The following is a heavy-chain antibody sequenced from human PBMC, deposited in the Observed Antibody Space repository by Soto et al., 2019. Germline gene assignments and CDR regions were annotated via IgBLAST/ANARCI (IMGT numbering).Heavy chain of an antibody. Sequence: PGGSLRLSCAASGFTFSSYAMSWVRQAPGKGLEWVSAISGSGGSTYYADSVKGRFTISRDNSKNTLYLQMNSLRAEDTAVYYCAKDLARFYDFWSGYYKPPLINFDYWGQGTLVTVSS. D-gene: IGHD3-3*01. V-gene: IGHV3-23*01. CDR3: AKDLARFYDFWSGYYKPPLINFDY. J-gene: IGHJ4*02. CDR1: GFTFSSYA. CDR2: ISGSGGST.